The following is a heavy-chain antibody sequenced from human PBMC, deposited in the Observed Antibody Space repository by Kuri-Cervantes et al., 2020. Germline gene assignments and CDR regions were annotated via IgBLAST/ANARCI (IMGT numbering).Heavy chain of an antibody. CDR1: GFTFSSYW. J-gene: IGHJ4*02. CDR3: ARSAPQDYYGSGSYYLFDY. CDR2: IKQDGSEK. V-gene: IGHV3-7*03. D-gene: IGHD3-10*01. Sequence: GGSLRLSCAASGFTFSSYWMSWVRQAPGKGLEWVANIKQDGSEKYYVDSVKGRFTISRDNAKNSLYLQMNSLRAEDTALYYCARSAPQDYYGSGSYYLFDYWGQGTLVTVSS.